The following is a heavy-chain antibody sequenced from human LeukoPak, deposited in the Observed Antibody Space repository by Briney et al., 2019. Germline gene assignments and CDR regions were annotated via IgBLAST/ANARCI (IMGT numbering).Heavy chain of an antibody. J-gene: IGHJ4*02. Sequence: GGSLRLSCAASGFNIRTYGMHWVRQAPGKGLEWVAIVRYDGNTKNYVDSVKGRFTISRDTSKNTVFLQMNSLRAEDTALYYCASLAVAGTTFDYWGQGTLVTVYS. CDR1: GFNIRTYG. V-gene: IGHV3-30*02. D-gene: IGHD6-19*01. CDR2: VRYDGNTK. CDR3: ASLAVAGTTFDY.